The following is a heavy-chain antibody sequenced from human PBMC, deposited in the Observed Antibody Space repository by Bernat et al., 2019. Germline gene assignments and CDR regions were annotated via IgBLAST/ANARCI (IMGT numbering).Heavy chain of an antibody. D-gene: IGHD3-10*01. CDR2: ISSSSYI. CDR3: ARDLYTMVQGVISP. J-gene: IGHJ5*02. V-gene: IGHV3-21*01. CDR1: GFTFSSYS. Sequence: EVQLVESGGGLVKPGGSLRLSCAASGFTFSSYSMNWVRQAPGKGLEWVSSISSSSYIYYADSVKGRFTISRDNAKNSLYLQMNSLRAEDTAVYYCARDLYTMVQGVISPWGQGTLVTVSS.